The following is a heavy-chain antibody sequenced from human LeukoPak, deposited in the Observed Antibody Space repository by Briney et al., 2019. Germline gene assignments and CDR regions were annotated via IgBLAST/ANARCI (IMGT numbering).Heavy chain of an antibody. D-gene: IGHD2-2*01. CDR2: ISSSGSTI. Sequence: GGSLRLSCAASGFTFSDYYMSWIRQAPGKGLGWVSYISSSGSTIYYADSVKGRFTISRDNAKNSLYLQMNSLRGEDSAVYYCARRGRGNLVVVPAAPDYWGQGPLVPVSS. V-gene: IGHV3-11*01. CDR3: ARRGRGNLVVVPAAPDY. CDR1: GFTFSDYY. J-gene: IGHJ4*02.